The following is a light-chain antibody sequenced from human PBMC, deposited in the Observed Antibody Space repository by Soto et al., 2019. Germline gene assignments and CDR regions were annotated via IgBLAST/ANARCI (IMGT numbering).Light chain of an antibody. Sequence: IQMTQSPSTLSASVGDRVTITCRASQSISSWLAWYQQKPGKAPNLLIYKASTLESGVPSRFSGSGSGTEFTLTISSVQPDDFATYYCQQYKSYPLNFGGGTKGDIK. CDR1: QSISSW. J-gene: IGKJ4*01. CDR3: QQYKSYPLN. V-gene: IGKV1-5*03. CDR2: KAS.